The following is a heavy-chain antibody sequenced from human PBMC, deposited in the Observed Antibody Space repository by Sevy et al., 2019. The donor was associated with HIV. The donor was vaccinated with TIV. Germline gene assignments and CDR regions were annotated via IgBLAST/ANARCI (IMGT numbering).Heavy chain of an antibody. V-gene: IGHV4-61*01. CDR3: VRDRIDAAGGYFDY. Sequence: SEILSLTCTVSGGSVSSGNYYWTWIRQPPGKGLAWIGYISYIGSTNYNPSLESRVTISIDTSKNQLSLRLSSVTATDTAVYYCVRDRIDAAGGYFDYWGQGTLVTVSS. D-gene: IGHD6-13*01. CDR1: GGSVSSGNYY. CDR2: ISYIGST. J-gene: IGHJ4*02.